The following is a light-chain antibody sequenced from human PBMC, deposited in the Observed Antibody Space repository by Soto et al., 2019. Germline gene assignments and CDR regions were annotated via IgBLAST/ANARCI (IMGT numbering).Light chain of an antibody. Sequence: EIVLTQSPGTLSLSLGDRAILSCRASLSVSSNYLAWYQQKLGQAPRLLIYGASSRASGIPDRFSGSGSGTDFTLTISRLEPEDFAVYSCQQYGSSPLTFGGGTKVEIK. CDR2: GAS. CDR1: LSVSSNY. CDR3: QQYGSSPLT. J-gene: IGKJ4*01. V-gene: IGKV3-20*01.